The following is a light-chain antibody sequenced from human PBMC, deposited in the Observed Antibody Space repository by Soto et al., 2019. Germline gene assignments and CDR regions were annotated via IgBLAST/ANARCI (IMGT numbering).Light chain of an antibody. Sequence: QSVLTQPPSASATPGQTVTISCSGRYSNIGSNFVSWYQRLPGTAPKLLIYSINQRPSAVPDRFSGSKSGTSASLTISGLQYEDEADYFCSSWDDSLDGPVFGGGTKLTVL. J-gene: IGLJ3*02. CDR2: SIN. V-gene: IGLV1-44*01. CDR3: SSWDDSLDGPV. CDR1: YSNIGSNF.